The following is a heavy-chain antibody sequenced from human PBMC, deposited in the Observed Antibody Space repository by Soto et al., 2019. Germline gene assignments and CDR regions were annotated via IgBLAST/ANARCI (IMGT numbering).Heavy chain of an antibody. CDR2: INSDGSKT. CDR1: GFIFSTFW. CDR3: ATVATNSNTGLDP. Sequence: GGSLRLSCAASGFIFSTFWMHWVRQAPGKGLEWVSRINSDGSKTTYADSVKGRFTISRDNAKNTVYLQMNSLRGEDTAVYYCATVATNSNTGLDPWGQGPLVTVP. V-gene: IGHV3-74*01. D-gene: IGHD5-12*01. J-gene: IGHJ5*02.